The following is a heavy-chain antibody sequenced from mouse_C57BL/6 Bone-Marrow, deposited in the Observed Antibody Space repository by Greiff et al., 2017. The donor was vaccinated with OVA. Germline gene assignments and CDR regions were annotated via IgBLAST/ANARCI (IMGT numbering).Heavy chain of an antibody. D-gene: IGHD3-2*02. V-gene: IGHV5-4*01. Sequence: EVQVVESGGGLVKPGGSLKLSCAASGFTFSSYAMSWVRQTPETRLEWVATISDGGSYTYYPDNVKGRFTISRDNAKNNLYLQMSHLKSEDTAMYYCARETAQATSFDYWGQGTTLTVSS. CDR3: ARETAQATSFDY. J-gene: IGHJ2*01. CDR1: GFTFSSYA. CDR2: ISDGGSYT.